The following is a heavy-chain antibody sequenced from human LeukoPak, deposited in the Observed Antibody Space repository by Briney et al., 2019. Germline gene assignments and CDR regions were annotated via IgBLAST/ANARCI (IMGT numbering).Heavy chain of an antibody. V-gene: IGHV1-2*02. D-gene: IGHD2-15*01. CDR3: ASPYCCGGSCYRPLYWSFDI. CDR1: RYSFTVFY. J-gene: IGHJ2*01. CDR2: VKPNSGGA. Sequence: ASVKVSCKASRYSFTVFYMHWGRQDLGQGVEWRGWVKPNSGGANDAQKFQGGVTMTRDSTISTAYMELSMLRSDDTAVYYGASPYCCGGSCYRPLYWSFDIWGRGTMVTVSS.